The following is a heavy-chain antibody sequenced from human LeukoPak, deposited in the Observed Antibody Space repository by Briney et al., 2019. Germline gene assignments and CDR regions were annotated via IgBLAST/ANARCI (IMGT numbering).Heavy chain of an antibody. J-gene: IGHJ4*02. Sequence: GGSLRLSCAASGFTFSSYSMNWVRQAPGKGLEWVSSISSSSSYIYYADSVKGRFTISRDNAKNSLYLQMNSLRAEDTAVYYCARDAPILWFGESDYWGQGTLVTVSS. D-gene: IGHD3-10*01. CDR1: GFTFSSYS. CDR3: ARDAPILWFGESDY. CDR2: ISSSSSYI. V-gene: IGHV3-21*04.